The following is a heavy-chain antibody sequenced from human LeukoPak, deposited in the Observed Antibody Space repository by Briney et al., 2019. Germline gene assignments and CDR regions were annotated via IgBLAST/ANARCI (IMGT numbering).Heavy chain of an antibody. CDR2: ISSSRSYI. V-gene: IGHV3-21*01. J-gene: IGHJ4*02. CDR3: ARDDHSDALRYFDWLPYTYYFDY. CDR1: GFTFSSYS. Sequence: PGGSLRRYGAASGFTFSSYSMNWVRQAQGKGLEWVSSISSSRSYIYYADSVKGRFTISRDNAKNSLYLQMNSLRAEDTAVYYCARDDHSDALRYFDWLPYTYYFDYWGQGTLVTVSS. D-gene: IGHD3-9*01.